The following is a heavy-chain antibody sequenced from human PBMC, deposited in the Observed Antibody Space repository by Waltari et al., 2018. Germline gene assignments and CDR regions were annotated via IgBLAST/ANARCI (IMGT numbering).Heavy chain of an antibody. V-gene: IGHV4-34*01. CDR1: GGSFTGHY. D-gene: IGHD6-19*01. Sequence: QLHLQQWGAGLLRPSETLSPTCGVDGGSFTGHYWSWIRQTPGKGLEWIGEVNQSGHTNYNPSLTSRVTISVDTAKSQFFLTLISVTAADTAVYYCARGRGWEDLVAGDYYYGMDVWGQGTTVTVSS. CDR2: VNQSGHT. J-gene: IGHJ6*02. CDR3: ARGRGWEDLVAGDYYYGMDV.